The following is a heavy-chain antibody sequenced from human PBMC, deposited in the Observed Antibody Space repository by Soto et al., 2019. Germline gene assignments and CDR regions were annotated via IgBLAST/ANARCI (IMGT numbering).Heavy chain of an antibody. V-gene: IGHV4-4*02. J-gene: IGHJ4*02. Sequence: SETLSLTGAFSGVYLTSGNLLTWVRPSPQRGLEYIGEIFHDGTANYYPSFERRVAMSVDTSRNQFSLKLTSVTAADTAVYFCARLVYDTRLNYMYFDFWGPGTLVTVSS. CDR3: ARLVYDTRLNYMYFDF. CDR1: GVYLTSGNL. CDR2: IFHDGTA. D-gene: IGHD3-10*01.